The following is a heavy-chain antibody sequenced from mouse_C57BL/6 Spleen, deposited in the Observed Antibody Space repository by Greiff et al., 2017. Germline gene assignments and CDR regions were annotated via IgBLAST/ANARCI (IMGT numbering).Heavy chain of an antibody. CDR2: IDPEDGET. CDR3: ASDDYDVDGLDY. V-gene: IGHV14-2*01. CDR1: GFNIKDYY. D-gene: IGHD2-4*01. Sequence: EVQLQQSGAELVKPGASVKLSCTASGFNIKDYYMPWVKHRTEQGLEWIGRIDPEDGETKYAPKFQGKATITADTSSNTAYLQLSSLTSEDTAVYYCASDDYDVDGLDYWGQGTTLTVAS. J-gene: IGHJ2*01.